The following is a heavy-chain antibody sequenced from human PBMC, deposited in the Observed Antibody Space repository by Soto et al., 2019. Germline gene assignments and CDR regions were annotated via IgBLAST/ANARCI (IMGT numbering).Heavy chain of an antibody. V-gene: IGHV1-69*02. Sequence: ASVKVSCKASGGTFSSYTISWVRQAPGQGLEWMGRIIPILGIANYAQKFQGRVTITADKSTSTAYMELSSLRSEDTAVYYCARAYYCTNGVCPDPRLYYFDYWGQGTLVTVSS. CDR3: ARAYYCTNGVCPDPRLYYFDY. J-gene: IGHJ4*02. CDR2: IIPILGIA. D-gene: IGHD2-8*01. CDR1: GGTFSSYT.